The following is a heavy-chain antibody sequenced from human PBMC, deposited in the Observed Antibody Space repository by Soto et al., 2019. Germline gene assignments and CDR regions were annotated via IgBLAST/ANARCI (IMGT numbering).Heavy chain of an antibody. CDR3: ARGGAVVVPGAVDRHNWFDP. Sequence: QVQLVQSGAEVKKPGSSVKVSCEASGGTFSSYSFSWVRQAPGQGLEWMGRVIPILGMANYAQKFQGRVTITVDKSTSTVYMELSSLRSEDTAVYYCARGGAVVVPGAVDRHNWFDPWGQGTLVTVSS. D-gene: IGHD2-2*01. J-gene: IGHJ5*02. CDR2: VIPILGMA. CDR1: GGTFSSYS. V-gene: IGHV1-69*02.